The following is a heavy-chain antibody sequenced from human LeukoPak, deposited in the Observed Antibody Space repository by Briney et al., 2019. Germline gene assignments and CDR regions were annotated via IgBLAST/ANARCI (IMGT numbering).Heavy chain of an antibody. CDR1: GFTFSSYS. Sequence: GGSLRLSCAASGFTFSSYSMNWVRQAPGKGLEWVSYISSSSSIIYYADSVKGRFTISRDNAKNSLYLQMNSLRDEDTAVYYCARLEYYYVSGNYYKLFDYWGQGTLVTVCS. V-gene: IGHV3-48*02. CDR2: ISSSSSII. D-gene: IGHD3-10*01. CDR3: ARLEYYYVSGNYYKLFDY. J-gene: IGHJ4*02.